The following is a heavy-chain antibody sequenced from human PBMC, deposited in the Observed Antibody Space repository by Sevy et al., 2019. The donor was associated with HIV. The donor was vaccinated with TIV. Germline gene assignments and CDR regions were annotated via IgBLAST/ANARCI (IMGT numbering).Heavy chain of an antibody. V-gene: IGHV3-48*02. J-gene: IGHJ5*02. D-gene: IGHD2-15*01. CDR2: ISSSSSTI. CDR1: GFTFSSYS. CDR3: ARDLYCSGGSCSKNKWFDP. Sequence: GGSLRLSCAASGFTFSSYSMNWVRQAPGKGLEWVSYISSSSSTIYYADSVKGRFTISRDNAKNSLYLQINSLRDEDTAVYYCARDLYCSGGSCSKNKWFDPWGQGTLVTVSS.